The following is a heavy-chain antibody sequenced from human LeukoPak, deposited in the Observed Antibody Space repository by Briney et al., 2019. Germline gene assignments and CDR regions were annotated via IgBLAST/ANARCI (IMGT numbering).Heavy chain of an antibody. CDR3: AKGTGRYWTFFDY. J-gene: IGHJ4*02. D-gene: IGHD1-26*01. Sequence: PGGSLRLSCAASGFTFDDYAMHWVRQAPGKGLEWVSGISWNSGSIDYADSVKGRFTISRDNAKNSLYLQMNSLGPEDTAFYYCAKGTGRYWTFFDYWGQGTLVTVSS. CDR1: GFTFDDYA. CDR2: ISWNSGSI. V-gene: IGHV3-9*01.